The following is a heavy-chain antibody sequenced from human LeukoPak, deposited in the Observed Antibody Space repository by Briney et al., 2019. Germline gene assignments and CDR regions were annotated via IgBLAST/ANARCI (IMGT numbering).Heavy chain of an antibody. D-gene: IGHD2-2*01. CDR3: AKHYCSSTSCHGDY. V-gene: IGHV3-23*01. Sequence: GGSLRLSCAASGFTLSSYAMSWVRQAPGKGLEWVSAISGSGGSTYYADSVKGRFTISRDNPKNTLYLQMNSLRAEDTAVYYCAKHYCSSTSCHGDYWGQGTLVTVSS. J-gene: IGHJ4*02. CDR1: GFTLSSYA. CDR2: ISGSGGST.